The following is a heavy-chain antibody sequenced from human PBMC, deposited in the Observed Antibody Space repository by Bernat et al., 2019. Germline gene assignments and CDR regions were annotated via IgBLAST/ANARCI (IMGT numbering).Heavy chain of an antibody. J-gene: IGHJ5*02. CDR1: GGSISSGDFY. V-gene: IGHV4-30-4*01. CDR2: IHYSGRA. Sequence: QVQLQESGPGLVKPSQTLSLTCTVSGGSISSGDFYWSWIRQPPGKGLEWVGYIHYSGRAYYNPSLKNRVSMSVDTSKNQFSLILPSVTAADTAVYYCTREKYTTLGGPPGGDWFDPWGQGTLVTVSS. D-gene: IGHD3-16*01. CDR3: TREKYTTLGGPPGGDWFDP.